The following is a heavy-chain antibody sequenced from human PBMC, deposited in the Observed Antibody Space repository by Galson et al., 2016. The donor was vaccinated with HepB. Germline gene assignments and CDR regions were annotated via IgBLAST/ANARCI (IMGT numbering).Heavy chain of an antibody. CDR3: VAGAGWLPDY. J-gene: IGHJ4*02. CDR1: GLTFNIQY. V-gene: IGHV3-7*03. CDR2: IEKDGSEE. D-gene: IGHD6-19*01. Sequence: SLRLSRAVSGLTFNIQYMSWVRQAPGKGLEWVANIEKDGSEENYVDSVKGRFTISRDNAKNSAYLQMNNVKAEDTAIYYCVAGAGWLPDYWGQGTLVSVSS.